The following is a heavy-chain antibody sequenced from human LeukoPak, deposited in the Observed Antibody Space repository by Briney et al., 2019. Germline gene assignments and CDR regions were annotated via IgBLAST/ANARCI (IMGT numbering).Heavy chain of an antibody. CDR2: SSNGGST. J-gene: IGHJ3*02. Sequence: GGSLRLSCAASGFTFSSYAMHWVRQAPGKGLEYVSASSNGGSTYYANSMKGRFTISRDNSKNTLYLQMGSLRAEDMAVYYCARGAPWNGLDIWGQGTMVTVSS. V-gene: IGHV3-64*01. D-gene: IGHD1-1*01. CDR3: ARGAPWNGLDI. CDR1: GFTFSSYA.